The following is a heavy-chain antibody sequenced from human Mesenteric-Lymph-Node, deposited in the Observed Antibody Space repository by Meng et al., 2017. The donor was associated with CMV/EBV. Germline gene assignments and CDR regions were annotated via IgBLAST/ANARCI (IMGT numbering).Heavy chain of an antibody. CDR1: GWSFSGCF. Sequence: LPCAVYGWSFSGCFWRWIRPPPGKGLEWIGEINHSGSTNYNPSLKSRVTISVDTSKNQFSLKLSSVTAADTAVYYCARGGNSRFDPWGQGTLVTVSS. V-gene: IGHV4-34*01. J-gene: IGHJ5*02. D-gene: IGHD4-23*01. CDR2: INHSGST. CDR3: ARGGNSRFDP.